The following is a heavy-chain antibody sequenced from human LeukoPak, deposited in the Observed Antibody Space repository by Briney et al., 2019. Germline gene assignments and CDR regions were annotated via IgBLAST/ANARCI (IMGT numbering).Heavy chain of an antibody. V-gene: IGHV1-2*02. D-gene: IGHD3-22*01. CDR1: GYTFTGYY. CDR3: ARGSSSGYYGGDY. CDR2: INPNSGGT. J-gene: IGHJ4*02. Sequence: GASVKVSCKASGYTFTGYYMHWVRQAPGQGLEWMGWINPNSGGTNYAQKFQGRVTMTRDTSISTAYMELSRPRSDDTAVYYCARGSSSGYYGGDYWGQGTLVTVSS.